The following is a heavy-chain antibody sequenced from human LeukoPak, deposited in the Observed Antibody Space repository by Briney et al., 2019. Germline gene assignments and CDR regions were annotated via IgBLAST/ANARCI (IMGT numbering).Heavy chain of an antibody. D-gene: IGHD3-10*01. CDR3: ARGDSGSYYNHFDY. CDR2: IYSGGST. Sequence: GGSLRLSCVASGFTFSSYAMYWVRQAPGKGLEWVSVIYSGGSTYYADSVKGRFTISRDNSKNTLYLQMNSLRAEDTAVYYCARGDSGSYYNHFDYWGQGTLVTVSS. V-gene: IGHV3-66*01. J-gene: IGHJ4*02. CDR1: GFTFSSYA.